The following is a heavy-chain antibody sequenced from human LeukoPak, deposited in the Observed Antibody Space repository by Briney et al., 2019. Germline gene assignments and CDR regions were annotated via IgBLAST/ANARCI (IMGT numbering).Heavy chain of an antibody. CDR2: ISFDGGNK. V-gene: IGHV3-30*18. Sequence: PGGSLRLSCAASGFTFSSHGMHWVRQAPGKGLEWVAVISFDGGNKYYADSVKGRFTISRDNSKNTLYLQLNSLRAEDTAVYYCAKGDSSGWPYYFDYWGQGTLVTVSS. CDR3: AKGDSSGWPYYFDY. D-gene: IGHD6-19*01. CDR1: GFTFSSHG. J-gene: IGHJ4*02.